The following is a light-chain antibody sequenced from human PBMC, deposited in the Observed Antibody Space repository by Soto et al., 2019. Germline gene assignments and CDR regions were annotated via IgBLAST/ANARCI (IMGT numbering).Light chain of an antibody. CDR2: EAS. Sequence: QSVLTQPASASGSPGQSITISCSGTSSDVGAYKFVSWFQQHPGKAPKLMIYEASYRPSGVSSRFSGSKSGNTASLTILGLRSEDEADYYCSSLTTNTTVIFGGGTKVTVL. CDR1: SSDVGAYKF. J-gene: IGLJ2*01. V-gene: IGLV2-14*01. CDR3: SSLTTNTTVI.